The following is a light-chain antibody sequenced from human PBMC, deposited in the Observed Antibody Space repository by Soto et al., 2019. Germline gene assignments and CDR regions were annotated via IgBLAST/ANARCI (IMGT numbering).Light chain of an antibody. CDR1: ISDVGGYNF. V-gene: IGLV2-14*03. J-gene: IGLJ1*01. Sequence: QTVVTQPASVSGSPGQSITISCTGTISDVGGYNFVSWYQQYPGKAPKLMICDVSNRPSGVSNRFSGSKSGNTASLTISGLQDEDEADYYCSSFTGSNNVVGTGTKVTVL. CDR2: DVS. CDR3: SSFTGSNNV.